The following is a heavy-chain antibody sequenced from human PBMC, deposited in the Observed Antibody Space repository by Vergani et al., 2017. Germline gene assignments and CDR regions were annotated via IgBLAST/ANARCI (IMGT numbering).Heavy chain of an antibody. Sequence: QITLKESGPTLVKPTQTLTLTCTFSGFSLSTSGVGVGWIRQPPGKALEWPALIYWDDDKRYSPSLKTRLTITKDTSKNQVVLTMTNMDPVDTATYYCAHTYSGYDYNYFDYWGQGTLVTVSS. J-gene: IGHJ4*02. CDR1: GFSLSTSGVG. D-gene: IGHD5-12*01. CDR2: IYWDDDK. CDR3: AHTYSGYDYNYFDY. V-gene: IGHV2-5*02.